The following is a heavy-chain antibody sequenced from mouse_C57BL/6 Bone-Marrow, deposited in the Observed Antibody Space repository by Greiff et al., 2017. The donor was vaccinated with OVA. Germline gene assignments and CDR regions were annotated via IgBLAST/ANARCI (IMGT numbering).Heavy chain of an antibody. D-gene: IGHD1-1*01. Sequence: VQLKESGPELVKPGASVKISCKASGYSFTGYYMNWVKQSPEKSLEWIGEINPSTGGTTYNQKFKAKATLTVDKSSSTAYMQLKSLTSEDSAVYYCARDALITTVVASYWYFDVWGTGTTVTVSS. CDR2: INPSTGGT. V-gene: IGHV1-42*01. CDR1: GYSFTGYY. CDR3: ARDALITTVVASYWYFDV. J-gene: IGHJ1*03.